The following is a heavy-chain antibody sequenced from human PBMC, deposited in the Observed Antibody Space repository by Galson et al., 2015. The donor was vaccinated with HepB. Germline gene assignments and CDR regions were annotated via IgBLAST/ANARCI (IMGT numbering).Heavy chain of an antibody. D-gene: IGHD2-8*01. V-gene: IGHV4-39*01. Sequence: ETLSLTCTVSGDSINSSAYYWGWIRQPPGMGLEWIGHISYSGSAYYSPSLKSRVTISVDTSKNEFSLKLSSVTAADTAVYYCATLGRRYCLNSDCPGAFDVWGQGTLVTVSS. CDR2: ISYSGSA. CDR1: GDSINSSAYY. J-gene: IGHJ4*02. CDR3: ATLGRRYCLNSDCPGAFDV.